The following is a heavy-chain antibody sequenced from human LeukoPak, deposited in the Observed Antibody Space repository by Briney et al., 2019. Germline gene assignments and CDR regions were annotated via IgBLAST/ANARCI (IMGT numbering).Heavy chain of an antibody. CDR1: GFTFSSYS. Sequence: GGSLRLSCAASGFTFSSYSMNWVRQAPGEGLEWVSYISSSSSTIYYADSVKGRFTISRDNAKNSLYLQMNSLRAEDTAVYYCARDPGVPAFDPWGQGTLVTVSS. CDR3: ARDPGVPAFDP. V-gene: IGHV3-48*01. D-gene: IGHD2-2*01. CDR2: ISSSSSTI. J-gene: IGHJ5*02.